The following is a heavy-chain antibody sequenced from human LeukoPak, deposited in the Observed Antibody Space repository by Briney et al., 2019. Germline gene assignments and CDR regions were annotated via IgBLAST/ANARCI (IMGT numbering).Heavy chain of an antibody. CDR2: XSXSSGII. CDR1: XXXFNXXT. V-gene: IGHV3-48*01. D-gene: IGHD3-22*01. Sequence: GSLRLSCAAXXXXFNXXTMNXXRXAPGKXLEXXXXXSXSSGIIDYADSVRGRFTISRDNAKNSLYLQMNSLRAEDTAVYYCARGSTYYESSGQVPFDYWGQGTLVTVSS. CDR3: ARGSTYYESSGQVPFDY. J-gene: IGHJ4*02.